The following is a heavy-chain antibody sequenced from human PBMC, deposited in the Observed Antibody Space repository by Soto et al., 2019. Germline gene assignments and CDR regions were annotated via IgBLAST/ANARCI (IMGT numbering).Heavy chain of an antibody. CDR1: GYSFTSYW. D-gene: IGHD4-4*01. CDR3: ARRPSTTVTDPFDWFDP. J-gene: IGHJ5*02. V-gene: IGHV5-51*01. Sequence: PGESLKISCKGSGYSFTSYWIGWVRQMPGKGLEWMGIIYPGDSDTRYSPSFQGQVTISVDKSISTAYLQWSSLKASDTAMYYCARRPSTTVTDPFDWFDPWGHGTLVTSPQ. CDR2: IYPGDSDT.